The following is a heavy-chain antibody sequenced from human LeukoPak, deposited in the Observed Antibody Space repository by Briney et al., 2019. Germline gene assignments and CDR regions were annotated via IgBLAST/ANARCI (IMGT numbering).Heavy chain of an antibody. D-gene: IGHD6-13*01. J-gene: IGHJ4*02. CDR1: GYTFTSYG. CDR2: MNPNSGNT. V-gene: IGHV1-8*01. Sequence: ASVKVSCKASGYTFTSYGINWVRQATGQGLEWMGWMNPNSGNTGYAQKFQGRVTMTRNTSISTAYMELSSLRSEDTAVYYCARGLQAAAGTIDYWGQGTLVTVSS. CDR3: ARGLQAAAGTIDY.